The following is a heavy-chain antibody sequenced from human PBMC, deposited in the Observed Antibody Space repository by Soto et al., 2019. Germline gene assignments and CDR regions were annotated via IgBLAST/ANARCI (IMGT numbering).Heavy chain of an antibody. CDR1: GFTFSNYW. CDR3: ARDLDY. J-gene: IGHJ4*02. CDR2: INQDGSQE. V-gene: IGHV3-7*03. Sequence: GGSLRLSCAASGFTFSNYWMSWVRQAPGKGLEWVANINQDGSQENFVDSVKGRFTISRDNAKNSLYLQINSLRDEDTAVYYCARDLDYWGQGTLVTVSS.